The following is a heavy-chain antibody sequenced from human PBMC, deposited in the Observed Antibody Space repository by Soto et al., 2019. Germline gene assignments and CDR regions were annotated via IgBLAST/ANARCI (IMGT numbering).Heavy chain of an antibody. D-gene: IGHD2-15*01. V-gene: IGHV4-30-4*01. CDR3: ARGRYCLTGRCFPNWFDS. Sequence: PSETLSLTCSVSGHSISTVDYFWPWIRQPPGQALEYIGYIYKSATTYYNPSFESRVAISLDTSKSQFSLNVTSVTAADTAVYFCARGRYCLTGRCFPNWFDSWGQGTLVTVSS. CDR1: GHSISTVDYF. J-gene: IGHJ5*01. CDR2: IYKSATT.